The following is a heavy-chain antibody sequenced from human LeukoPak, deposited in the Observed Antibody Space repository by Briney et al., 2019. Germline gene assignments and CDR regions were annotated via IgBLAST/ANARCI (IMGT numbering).Heavy chain of an antibody. D-gene: IGHD2-2*01. J-gene: IGHJ6*02. CDR1: GDSISSYY. Sequence: SETLSLTCTVSGDSISSYYWSWVRQPPGRGLEWIGYIYYSGSTNYNPFLKSRVTISVDTSKNQFSLKLSSVTAADTAVYYCASHCSSTSCYGMDVWGQGTTVTVSS. V-gene: IGHV4-59*01. CDR2: IYYSGST. CDR3: ASHCSSTSCYGMDV.